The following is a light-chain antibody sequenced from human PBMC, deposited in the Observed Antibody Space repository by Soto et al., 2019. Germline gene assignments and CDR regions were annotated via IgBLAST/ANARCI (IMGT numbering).Light chain of an antibody. V-gene: IGKV1-5*01. J-gene: IGKJ1*01. Sequence: DIQMTQSPTTLSASVGDRVTITCRASQRMSAWLAWYQQKPGKAPKLLIYDASSLENGVPSRFGGSGSGTDFTLTISSLQPDDFATYYCQQYDTYPWTFGQGTKVEIK. CDR1: QRMSAW. CDR2: DAS. CDR3: QQYDTYPWT.